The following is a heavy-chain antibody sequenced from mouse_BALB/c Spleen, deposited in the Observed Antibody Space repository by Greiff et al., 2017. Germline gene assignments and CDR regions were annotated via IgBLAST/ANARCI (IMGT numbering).Heavy chain of an antibody. CDR1: GFSLTGYG. J-gene: IGHJ3*01. CDR3: ASLWDLFAY. CDR2: IWGDGST. Sequence: QVQLKESGPGLVAPSQSLSITCTVSGFSLTGYGVNWVRQPPGKGLEWLGMIWGDGSTDYNSALKSRLSISKDNSKSQVFLKMNSLQTDDTAMYYCASLWDLFAYWGQGTLVTVSA. D-gene: IGHD4-1*01. V-gene: IGHV2-6-7*01.